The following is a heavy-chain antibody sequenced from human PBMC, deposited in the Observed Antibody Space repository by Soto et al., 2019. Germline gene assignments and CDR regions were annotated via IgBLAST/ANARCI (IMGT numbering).Heavy chain of an antibody. CDR3: AHRATMTIFGLIIDNGIGFDP. Sequence: QINLIESGPTLVKPTQTLTLTCTFSGFSLSTSGAAVGWVRQPPGRALEWLALIYWDGDKRYNPSLGNRLTITKDTSLNQVVLTLTNVDPADTATYYRAHRATMTIFGLIIDNGIGFDPWGQGTRGIVSS. CDR2: IYWDGDK. J-gene: IGHJ5*02. V-gene: IGHV2-5*02. CDR1: GFSLSTSGAA. D-gene: IGHD3-3*01.